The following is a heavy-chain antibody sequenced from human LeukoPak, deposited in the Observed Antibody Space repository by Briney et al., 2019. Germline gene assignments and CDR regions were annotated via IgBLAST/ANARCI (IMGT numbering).Heavy chain of an antibody. D-gene: IGHD6-19*01. CDR2: INPSGGST. J-gene: IGHJ3*02. V-gene: IGHV1-46*01. CDR1: GYTFTSYY. CDR3: ARVQYSSGWPYHNAFDI. Sequence: ASVKVSCKASGYTFTSYYMHWVRQAPGQGLEWMGIINPSGGSTSYAQKFQGRVTMTRDTSTSTVYMELSSLRSEDTAVYYCARVQYSSGWPYHNAFDIWGQGTMVTVSS.